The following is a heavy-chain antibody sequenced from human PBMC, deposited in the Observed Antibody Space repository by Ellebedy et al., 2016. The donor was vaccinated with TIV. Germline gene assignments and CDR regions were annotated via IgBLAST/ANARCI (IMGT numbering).Heavy chain of an antibody. CDR1: GYTFTGYY. CDR2: INPNSGGT. Sequence: AASVKVSCKASGYTFTGYYMHWVRQAPGQGLEWMGWINPNSGGTNYAQKFQGWVTMTRDTSISTAYMELSRLRSDDTAVYYCARDLWWGFSTRDYYYGMDVWGQGTTVTVSS. CDR3: ARDLWWGFSTRDYYYGMDV. D-gene: IGHD2-21*01. J-gene: IGHJ6*02. V-gene: IGHV1-2*04.